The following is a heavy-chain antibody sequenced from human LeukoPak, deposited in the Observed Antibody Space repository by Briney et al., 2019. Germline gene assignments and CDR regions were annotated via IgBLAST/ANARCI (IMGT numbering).Heavy chain of an antibody. Sequence: PGGSLRLSCAASGFTFSSYAMSRVRQAPGKGLEWVSTITSGGSTYYADSVKGRFTISRDNSKNTLYLQMNSLRAEDTAVYYCAKGAATAGILDYWGQGTLVTVSS. V-gene: IGHV3-23*01. CDR2: ITSGGST. J-gene: IGHJ4*02. CDR1: GFTFSSYA. CDR3: AKGAATAGILDY. D-gene: IGHD6-13*01.